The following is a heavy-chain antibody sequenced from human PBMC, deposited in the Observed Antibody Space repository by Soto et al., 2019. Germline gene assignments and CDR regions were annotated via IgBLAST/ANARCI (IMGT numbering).Heavy chain of an antibody. Sequence: QVQLVQSGAEVKKPGSSVKVSCKASGGTFSSYTISWVRQAPGQGLEWMGRIIPILGIANYAQKFQGRVTITADKATSTAYMELSSLRSEDTAVYYCARGIYGSGSYYNGDYYYGMDVWGQGTTVTVSS. D-gene: IGHD3-10*01. CDR3: ARGIYGSGSYYNGDYYYGMDV. J-gene: IGHJ6*02. CDR1: GGTFSSYT. CDR2: IIPILGIA. V-gene: IGHV1-69*02.